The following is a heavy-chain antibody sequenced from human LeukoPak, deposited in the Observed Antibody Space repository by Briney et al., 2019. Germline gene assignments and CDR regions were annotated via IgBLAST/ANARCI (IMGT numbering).Heavy chain of an antibody. D-gene: IGHD5/OR15-5a*01. CDR3: ARHLAGDSLYRHFDY. CDR2: IKQDGSET. V-gene: IGHV3-7*04. Sequence: GGSLRLSCTASAITFSNSWMSWVRQAPGKGLEWVANIKQDGSETNYVDSVKGRFTISRDNAKDSLFLQMNSLRGEDTAIYYCARHLAGDSLYRHFDYWGQGTLVTVSS. CDR1: AITFSNSW. J-gene: IGHJ4*02.